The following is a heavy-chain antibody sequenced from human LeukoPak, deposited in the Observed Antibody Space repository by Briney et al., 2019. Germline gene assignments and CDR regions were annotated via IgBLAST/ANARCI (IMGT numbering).Heavy chain of an antibody. J-gene: IGHJ5*02. CDR3: ARDVPHNWFDT. Sequence: GGSLRLSCAASGLTFGNIWMHWVRQGPGKGLVWISRINSDGGGAIYADSVKGRFTVSRDNAKNTLYLQMNSLRAEDTAVYYCARDVPHNWFDTWGQGTLVTVSS. V-gene: IGHV3-74*01. CDR2: INSDGGGA. CDR1: GLTFGNIW.